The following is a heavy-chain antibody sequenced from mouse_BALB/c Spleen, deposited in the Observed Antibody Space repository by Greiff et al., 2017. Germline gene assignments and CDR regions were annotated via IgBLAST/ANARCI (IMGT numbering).Heavy chain of an antibody. CDR3: ARDMRFYFDY. D-gene: IGHD2-3*01. CDR1: GYSITSGYY. CDR2: ISYDGSN. Sequence: EVKLMESGPGLVKPSQSLSLTCSVTGYSITSGYYWNWIRQFPGNKLEWMGYISYDGSNNYNPSLKNRISITRDTSKNQFFLKLNSVTTEDTATYYCARDMRFYFDYWGQGTTLTVSS. V-gene: IGHV3-6*02. J-gene: IGHJ2*01.